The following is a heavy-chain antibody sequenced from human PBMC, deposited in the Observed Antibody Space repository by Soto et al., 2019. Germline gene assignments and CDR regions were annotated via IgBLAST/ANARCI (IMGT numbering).Heavy chain of an antibody. CDR3: ARDAGDTAMVMYYFDY. V-gene: IGHV1-3*01. CDR2: INAGNGNT. Sequence: ASVKVSCKASGYTFTSYAMHWVRQAPGQRLEWMGWINAGNGNTKYSQKFQGRVTITRDTSASTAYMELNSLRAEDTAVYYCARDAGDTAMVMYYFDYWGQGTLVTVSS. J-gene: IGHJ4*02. CDR1: GYTFTSYA. D-gene: IGHD5-18*01.